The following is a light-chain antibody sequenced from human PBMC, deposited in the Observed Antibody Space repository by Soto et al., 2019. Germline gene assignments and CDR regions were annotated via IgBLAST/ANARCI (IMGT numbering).Light chain of an antibody. V-gene: IGKV3D-15*02. J-gene: IGKJ5*01. CDR3: QQYGTSPIT. Sequence: IVMTQSPATLSVSPGERATLSCRASQSVSSNLAWYQQKPGQAPRLLIYDASNRATGIPARFSGSGSGTDFTLTISSLEPEDFAVYYCQQYGTSPITFGQGTRLEIK. CDR2: DAS. CDR1: QSVSSN.